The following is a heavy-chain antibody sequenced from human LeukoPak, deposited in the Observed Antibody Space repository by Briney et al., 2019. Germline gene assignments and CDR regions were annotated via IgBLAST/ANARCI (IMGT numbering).Heavy chain of an antibody. V-gene: IGHV3-74*01. J-gene: IGHJ4*02. CDR1: GFTFSKYW. CDR3: ARVKSGSYYPIDY. Sequence: GGSLRLSCAASGFTFSKYWMHWVRQTPGKGLVWVSRINTDGTGTSYADSVKGRFTISRDGAKNTLYLQMSGLRAEDTAVYYCARVKSGSYYPIDYWGQGTLVTVSS. D-gene: IGHD1-26*01. CDR2: INTDGTGT.